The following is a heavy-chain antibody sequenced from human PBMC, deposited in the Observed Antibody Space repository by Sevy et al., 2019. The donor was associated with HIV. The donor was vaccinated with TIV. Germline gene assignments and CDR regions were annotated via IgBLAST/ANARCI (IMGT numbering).Heavy chain of an antibody. CDR3: ARNGGAYDTGFDP. D-gene: IGHD3-22*01. Sequence: AGSLRLSCAASGFTFSNYEMNCVRQAPGKGLEWVSHITSSGSSIYYADSVKGRFTISRDNAKNSLYLQMNSLRVEDTAVYYCARNGGAYDTGFDPWGQGTLVTVSS. J-gene: IGHJ5*02. V-gene: IGHV3-48*03. CDR1: GFTFSNYE. CDR2: ITSSGSSI.